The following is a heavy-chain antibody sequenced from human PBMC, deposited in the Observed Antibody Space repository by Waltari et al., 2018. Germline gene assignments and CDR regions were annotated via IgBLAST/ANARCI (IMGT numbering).Heavy chain of an antibody. Sequence: QVQLVQSGAEVNNPGASVKFSCRLTEYPLTASSLHGLRSAAGDGPEGLEWMGRFDPEDGETIYAQKFQGRLTVTVDTSTDTAYLELSSLRSEDTAVYYCATRIGTVVQGVIVVSGYHYYMDVWGTGTTVTVSS. CDR2: FDPEDGET. CDR3: ATRIGTVVQGVIVVSGYHYYMDV. CDR1: EYPLTASS. D-gene: IGHD3-10*01. J-gene: IGHJ6*03. V-gene: IGHV1-24*01.